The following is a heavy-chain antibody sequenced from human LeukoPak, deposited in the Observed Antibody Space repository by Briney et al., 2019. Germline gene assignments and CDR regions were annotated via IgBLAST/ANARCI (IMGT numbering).Heavy chain of an antibody. D-gene: IGHD2-21*02. V-gene: IGHV4-39*07. CDR1: GGSISSSSYY. CDR2: IYYSGSP. CDR3: ARDRLKGAYCGGDCYSGYDY. Sequence: SETLPLTCTVSGGSISSSSYYWGWIRQPPGKGLEWIGSIYYSGSPYYNPSLKSRVTISVDTSKKQFSLKLSSVTAADTAVYYCARDRLKGAYCGGDCYSGYDYWGQGTLVTVSS. J-gene: IGHJ4*02.